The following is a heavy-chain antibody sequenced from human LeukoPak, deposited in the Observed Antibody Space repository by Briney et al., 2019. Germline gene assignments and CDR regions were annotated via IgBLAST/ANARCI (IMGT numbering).Heavy chain of an antibody. CDR1: GYTFTSYD. CDR3: ARGVSRSFDY. Sequence: ASVKVSCKTSGYTFTSYDINWVRQATGQGLEWMGVMNTNSGNTGYAQRFRGRVTITRNTSISTAYMELSSLRSDDTAVYYCARGVSRSFDYWGQGTLVTVSS. J-gene: IGHJ4*02. D-gene: IGHD6-6*01. CDR2: MNTNSGNT. V-gene: IGHV1-8*03.